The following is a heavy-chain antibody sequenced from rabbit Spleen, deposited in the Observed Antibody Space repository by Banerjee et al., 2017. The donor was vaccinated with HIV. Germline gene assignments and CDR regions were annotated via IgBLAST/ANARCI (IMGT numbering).Heavy chain of an antibody. CDR2: INVYTGKP. J-gene: IGHJ6*01. CDR3: ARDAGTSFSTYGMDL. V-gene: IGHV1S45*01. Sequence: QEQLEESGGDLVKPGASLTLTCTASGFSFSTNYVMCWVRQAPGKGLQWIACINVYTGKPVYATWAKGRFTISRTSSTTVTLQMTSLTAADTATYFCARDAGTSFSTYGMDLWGQGTLVTVS. D-gene: IGHD8-1*01. CDR1: GFSFSTNYV.